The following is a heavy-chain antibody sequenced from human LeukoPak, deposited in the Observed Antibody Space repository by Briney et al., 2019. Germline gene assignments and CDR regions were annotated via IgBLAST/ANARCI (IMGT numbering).Heavy chain of an antibody. D-gene: IGHD5-18*01. CDR3: AKETVDTVFDWFDP. Sequence: SGGSLRLSCAASGFTFTDYFMNWIRQAPGKGLEWVSSISISGSTIYYADSVKGRFTISRDNAKNSLYLQMNSLRAEDTAVYYCAKETVDTVFDWFDPWGQGTLVTVSS. CDR1: GFTFTDYF. V-gene: IGHV3-11*01. J-gene: IGHJ5*02. CDR2: ISISGSTI.